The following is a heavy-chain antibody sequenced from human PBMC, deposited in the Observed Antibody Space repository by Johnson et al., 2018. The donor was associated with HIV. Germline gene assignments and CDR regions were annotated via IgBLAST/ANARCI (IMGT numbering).Heavy chain of an antibody. Sequence: QVQLVESGGGVVQHGRSLRLSCAASGFTFSSYGMHWVRQAPGKGLEWVSLIYSGGSTYYADSVKGRFTISRDNSKNTLYLQMNSLRAEDTAVYYCARGRYYDSSGYESGAFDIWGQGTMVTVSS. D-gene: IGHD3-22*01. CDR3: ARGRYYDSSGYESGAFDI. J-gene: IGHJ3*02. CDR1: GFTFSSYG. V-gene: IGHV3-NL1*01. CDR2: IYSGGST.